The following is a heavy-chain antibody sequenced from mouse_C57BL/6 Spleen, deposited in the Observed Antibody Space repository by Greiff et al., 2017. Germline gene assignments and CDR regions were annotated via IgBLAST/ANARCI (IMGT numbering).Heavy chain of an antibody. CDR1: GFTFSSYA. J-gene: IGHJ1*03. CDR3: AREDYYGSSPRYFDV. V-gene: IGHV5-4*01. CDR2: ISDGGSYT. Sequence: EVKLVESGGGLVKPGGSLKLSCAASGFTFSSYAMSWVRQTPEKRLEWVATISDGGSYTYYPDNVKGRFTISRDNAKNNLYLQMSHLKSEDTAMYYCAREDYYGSSPRYFDVWGTGTTVTVSS. D-gene: IGHD1-1*01.